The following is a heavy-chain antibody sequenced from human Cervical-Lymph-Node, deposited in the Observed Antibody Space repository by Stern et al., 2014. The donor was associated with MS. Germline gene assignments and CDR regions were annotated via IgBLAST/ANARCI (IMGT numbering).Heavy chain of an antibody. CDR1: GYSFTANW. V-gene: IGHV5-51*01. CDR2: ICPGDSDT. J-gene: IGHJ4*02. Sequence: VQLVQSGAEVKKPGESLKISCKGSGYSFTANWIAWVRQMPGKGLEWMGIICPGDSDTRSSPSFQGQVTISAAKSISTAYLQWSSLKASDTAMYYCARDYGDYAFDYWGQGTLVTVSS. D-gene: IGHD4-17*01. CDR3: ARDYGDYAFDY.